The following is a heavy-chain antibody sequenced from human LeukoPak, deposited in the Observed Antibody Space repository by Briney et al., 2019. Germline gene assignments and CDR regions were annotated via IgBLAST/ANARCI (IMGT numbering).Heavy chain of an antibody. CDR3: ARGLSGQGSLYYFDY. J-gene: IGHJ4*02. D-gene: IGHD5-12*01. Sequence: GGSLRLSCAASGFTFSSYAMHWVRQAPGKGLEWVAVISYDGSNKYYADSVKGRFTISRDNSKNTLYLQMNSLRAEDTAVYYCARGLSGQGSLYYFDYWGQGTLVTVSS. V-gene: IGHV3-30*04. CDR1: GFTFSSYA. CDR2: ISYDGSNK.